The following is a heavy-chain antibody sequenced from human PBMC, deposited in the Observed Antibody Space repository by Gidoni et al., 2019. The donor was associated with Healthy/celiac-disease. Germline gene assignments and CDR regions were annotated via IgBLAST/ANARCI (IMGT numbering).Heavy chain of an antibody. CDR2: IYPGDSDT. D-gene: IGHD1-26*01. J-gene: IGHJ4*02. CDR1: GYSFTSYW. Sequence: EVQLVQSGAEVKKPGEALKISCKGSGYSFTSYWIGWVRQMPGKGLEWMGIIYPGDSDTRYRPSFQGQFTISADKSISTAYLQWSSLKASDTAMYYCARSPLWAFWSYDFDYWGQGTLVTVSS. CDR3: ARSPLWAFWSYDFDY. V-gene: IGHV5-51*03.